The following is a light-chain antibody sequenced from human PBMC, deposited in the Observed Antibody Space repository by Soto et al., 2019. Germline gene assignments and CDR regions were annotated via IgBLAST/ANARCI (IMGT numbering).Light chain of an antibody. Sequence: QSALAQPASVSGSPGPSITISCPGTSSDVGAYDAVSWYQHHPGKAPPVIIYRGTTRPSGVSTRFSGSVSGTTASLTVSGLQAEDEAEYFCCSSAPESTYVFGTGTKLTVL. CDR3: CSSAPESTYV. CDR1: SSDVGAYDA. CDR2: RGT. J-gene: IGLJ1*01. V-gene: IGLV2-23*01.